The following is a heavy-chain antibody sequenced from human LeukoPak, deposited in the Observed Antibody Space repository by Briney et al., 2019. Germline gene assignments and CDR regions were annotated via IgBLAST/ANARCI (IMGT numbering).Heavy chain of an antibody. V-gene: IGHV4-59*08. J-gene: IGHJ5*02. CDR2: IYYSGST. D-gene: IGHD3-3*01. CDR1: GGSISSYY. CDR3: ARFGVGAPMVDP. Sequence: SETLSLTCTVSGGSISSYYWSWIRQPPGKGLEWIGYIYYSGSTNYNPSLKSRVTISVDTSKNQFSLKLSSVTAADTAVYYCARFGVGAPMVDPWGQGTLVTVSS.